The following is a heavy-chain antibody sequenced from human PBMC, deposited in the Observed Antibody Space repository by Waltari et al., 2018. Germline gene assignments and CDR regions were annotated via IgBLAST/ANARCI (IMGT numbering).Heavy chain of an antibody. CDR3: AREVNKVHDGDHGSAFDV. CDR1: GGTHNSYT. Sequence: QVQLVQSGAEVKKPGSSVKVSYKTSGGTHNSYTINWVRQAPGQGLEWMGRILPIVGIIDYSQKFQGRVTITADKSTFTAYMELGSLRSEDTAVYYCAREVNKVHDGDHGSAFDVWGKGTMVTVSS. V-gene: IGHV1-69*04. CDR2: ILPIVGII. J-gene: IGHJ3*01. D-gene: IGHD4-17*01.